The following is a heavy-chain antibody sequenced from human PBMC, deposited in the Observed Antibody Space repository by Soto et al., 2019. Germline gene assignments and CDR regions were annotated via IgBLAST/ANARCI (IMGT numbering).Heavy chain of an antibody. Sequence: QLQLQESGPGLVKPSETLSLTCTVSGGSISSSSYYWGWIRQPPGKGLEWIGSIYYSGSTYYNPSLKSRVTISVDTSKNQFSLKLSSVTAADTAVYYCARQPYYYVWGSHPTNFDYWGQGPLVTVSS. J-gene: IGHJ4*02. D-gene: IGHD3-16*01. CDR2: IYYSGST. CDR1: GGSISSSSYY. CDR3: ARQPYYYVWGSHPTNFDY. V-gene: IGHV4-39*01.